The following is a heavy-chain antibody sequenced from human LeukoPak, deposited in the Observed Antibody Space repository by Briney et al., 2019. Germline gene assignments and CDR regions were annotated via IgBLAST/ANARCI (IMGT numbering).Heavy chain of an antibody. D-gene: IGHD2-15*01. J-gene: IGHJ6*02. CDR3: ALRYCSGGSCYLAMDV. CDR1: GGTSGGTFSNYA. Sequence: SVKVSCKASGGTSGGTFSNYAISWVRQAPGQGPEWMGRTIPILGIANYAQKFQGRVTITADKSTSTAYMELSSLRYEDTAVYYCALRYCSGGSCYLAMDVWGQGTTVTVSS. V-gene: IGHV1-69*04. CDR2: TIPILGIA.